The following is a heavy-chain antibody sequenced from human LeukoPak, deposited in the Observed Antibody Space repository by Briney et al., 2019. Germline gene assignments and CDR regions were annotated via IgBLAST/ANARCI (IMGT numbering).Heavy chain of an antibody. D-gene: IGHD3-3*01. CDR2: IYYSGST. V-gene: IGHV4-59*01. CDR3: ARVVRDYDFWSGYYSYGMDV. Sequence: PSETLSLTCTVSGVSISSYYWSWIRQPPGKGLEWIGYIYYSGSTNYNPSLKSRVTISVDTSKNQFSLKLSSVTAADTAVYYCARVVRDYDFWSGYYSYGMDVWGQGTTVTVSS. CDR1: GVSISSYY. J-gene: IGHJ6*02.